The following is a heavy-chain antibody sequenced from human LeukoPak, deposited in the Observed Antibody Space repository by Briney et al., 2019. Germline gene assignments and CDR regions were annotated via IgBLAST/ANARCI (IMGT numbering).Heavy chain of an antibody. CDR3: ARVGHTNWAAGLLYYYYYYMDV. J-gene: IGHJ6*03. V-gene: IGHV4-59*12. Sequence: SSETLSLTCTVSGGSISSYYWSWIRQPPGKGLEWIGYIYYSESTYYNPSLKSRVTISVDTSKNQFSLKLSSVTAADTAVYYCARVGHTNWAAGLLYYYYYYMDVWGKGTTVTVSS. CDR1: GGSISSYY. CDR2: IYYSEST. D-gene: IGHD6-13*01.